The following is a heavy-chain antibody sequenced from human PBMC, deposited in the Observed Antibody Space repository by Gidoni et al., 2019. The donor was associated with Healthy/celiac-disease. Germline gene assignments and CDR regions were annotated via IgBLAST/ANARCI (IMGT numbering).Heavy chain of an antibody. J-gene: IGHJ6*02. D-gene: IGHD1-7*01. CDR3: ANWSPKVVLELYGMDV. V-gene: IGHV3-30*18. Sequence: QVQLVESGGGVVQPGRSLRLSCAASGFTFSSYGMHWVRQAPGKGLEWVAVISYDGSNKYYADSVKGRFTISRDNSKNTLYLQMNSLRAEDTAVYYCANWSPKVVLELYGMDVWGQGTTVTVSS. CDR2: ISYDGSNK. CDR1: GFTFSSYG.